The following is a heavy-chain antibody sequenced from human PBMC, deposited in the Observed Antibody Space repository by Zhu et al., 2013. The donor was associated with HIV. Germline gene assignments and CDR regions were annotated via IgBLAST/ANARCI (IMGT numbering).Heavy chain of an antibody. J-gene: IGHJ5*02. CDR1: GYTFSAYY. CDR2: INPNSGGT. Sequence: ASVKVSCKASGYTFSAYYIHWVRQAPGQGLEWMGWINPNSGGTNYAQNFQGRVTMTRDTSISTAYMDLTRLTSYDTALYYCARALGGXIDPWGQGTLVTVSS. V-gene: IGHV1-2*02. D-gene: IGHD3-16*01. CDR3: ARALGGXIDP.